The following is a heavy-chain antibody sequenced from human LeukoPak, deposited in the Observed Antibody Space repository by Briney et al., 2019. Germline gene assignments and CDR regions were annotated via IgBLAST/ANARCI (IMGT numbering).Heavy chain of an antibody. Sequence: GGSLRLSCAASGFTFSSYAMSWVRQAPGKGLEWVSAISGSGGSTYYADSVKGRFTTSRDNSKNTLYLQMNSLRAEDTAVYYCTAAETHYYYYGMDVWGQGTTVTVSS. J-gene: IGHJ6*02. CDR3: TAAETHYYYYGMDV. CDR2: ISGSGGST. V-gene: IGHV3-23*01. CDR1: GFTFSSYA. D-gene: IGHD1-14*01.